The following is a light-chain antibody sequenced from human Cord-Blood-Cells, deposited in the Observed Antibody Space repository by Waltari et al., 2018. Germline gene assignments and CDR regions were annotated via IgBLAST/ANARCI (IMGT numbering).Light chain of an antibody. Sequence: QSALTQPASVSGSPGQSITISCTGTSSDVGSYNLVSWYQQHPGKAPKLMIYEVSKRPSGVSTRVSGSTSGNTASLTISGLQAEDEADYYCCSYAGSSTVFGGGTKLTVL. CDR2: EVS. J-gene: IGLJ3*02. CDR3: CSYAGSSTV. V-gene: IGLV2-23*02. CDR1: SSDVGSYNL.